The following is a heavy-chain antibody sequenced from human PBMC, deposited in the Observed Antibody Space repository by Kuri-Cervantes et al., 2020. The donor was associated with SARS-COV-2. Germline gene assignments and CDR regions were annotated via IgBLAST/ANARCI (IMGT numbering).Heavy chain of an antibody. CDR1: GYSFTVYH. CDR2: IIPIFGTA. Sequence: SVKVSCKASGYSFTVYHIHWVRQAPGQGLEWMGGIIPIFGTANYAQKFQGRVTITADKSTSTAYMELSSLRSEDTAVYYCARDRATVTTLNGMDVWGQGTTVTVSS. CDR3: ARDRATVTTLNGMDV. V-gene: IGHV1-69*06. J-gene: IGHJ6*02. D-gene: IGHD4-11*01.